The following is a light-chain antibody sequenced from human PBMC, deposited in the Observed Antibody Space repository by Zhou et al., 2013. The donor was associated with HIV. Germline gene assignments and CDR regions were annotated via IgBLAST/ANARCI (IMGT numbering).Light chain of an antibody. J-gene: IGKJ2*01. CDR2: MAS. CDR1: QSISSW. CDR3: QHYGISPYT. Sequence: DIQMTQSPSTLSASVGDRVTITCRASQSISSWLAWYQQKPGKAPNLLIYMASRLQNGVPSRFSGSGSGTEFTLTISSLQPDDFAVYYCQHYGISPYTFGPGTNWRS. V-gene: IGKV1-5*03.